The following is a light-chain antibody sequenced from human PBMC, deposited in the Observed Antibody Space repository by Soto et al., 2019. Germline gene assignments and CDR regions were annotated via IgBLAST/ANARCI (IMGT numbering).Light chain of an antibody. Sequence: DIQMTQSPSSLSGSVGDRVTITCRASQTISSWLAWYQQKPGKAPKLLIYKASTLKSGVPSRFSGSGSGTDFTLTISSLQPEDFATYYCQQANSFPITFGQGTRREIK. CDR3: QQANSFPIT. J-gene: IGKJ5*01. V-gene: IGKV1-5*03. CDR2: KAS. CDR1: QTISSW.